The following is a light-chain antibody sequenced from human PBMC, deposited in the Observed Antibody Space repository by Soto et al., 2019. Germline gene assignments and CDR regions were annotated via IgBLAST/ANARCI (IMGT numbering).Light chain of an antibody. CDR2: GAS. CDR1: QSVRSN. Sequence: EIVMTQSPATLSVSPGERATLSCWASQSVRSNLAWYQQKPGQAPRLLIYGASTRATGIPARFSGSGCGTEFTLTISSLQSEDFAVYDCQQYNNWPPYTFGQGTKLEIK. V-gene: IGKV3-15*01. J-gene: IGKJ2*01. CDR3: QQYNNWPPYT.